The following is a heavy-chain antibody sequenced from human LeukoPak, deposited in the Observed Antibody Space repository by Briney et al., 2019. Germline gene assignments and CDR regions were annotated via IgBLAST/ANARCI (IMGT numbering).Heavy chain of an antibody. D-gene: IGHD1-26*01. Sequence: SVTVSCKASGGTFSSYAISWVRQAPGQGREWMGRIIPIFGTANYAQKFQGRVTITADKSTSTAYMELSSLRSEDTAVYYCALYSGSYYEHDAFDIWGQGTMVTVSS. CDR2: IIPIFGTA. V-gene: IGHV1-69*06. J-gene: IGHJ3*02. CDR1: GGTFSSYA. CDR3: ALYSGSYYEHDAFDI.